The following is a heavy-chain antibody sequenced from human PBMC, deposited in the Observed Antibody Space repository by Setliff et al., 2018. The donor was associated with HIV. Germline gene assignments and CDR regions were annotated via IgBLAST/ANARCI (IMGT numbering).Heavy chain of an antibody. CDR3: AKSRITSQYDALDI. J-gene: IGHJ3*02. D-gene: IGHD2-2*01. Sequence: PGESLKISCAASGFTFSNYAMTWVRQAPGKGLEWVSVITSSGDNTYYADFVKGRFTISRDNSKNTVYLQMNSLRVDDTAVYYCAKSRITSQYDALDIWGQGTMVTVSS. V-gene: IGHV3-23*01. CDR1: GFTFSNYA. CDR2: ITSSGDNT.